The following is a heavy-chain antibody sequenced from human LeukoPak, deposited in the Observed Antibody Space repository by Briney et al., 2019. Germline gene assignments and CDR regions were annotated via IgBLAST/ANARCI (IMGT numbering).Heavy chain of an antibody. CDR2: IYYSGST. CDR1: GGSISSSSYY. Sequence: SETLSLTCTVSGGSISSSSYYWGWIRQPPGKGLEWIGSIYYSGSTYYNPSLKSRVTISVDTSKNQFSLKLSSVTAADTAVYYCARQTDYYYDSSGYYQVLYYFDYWGQGTLVTVSS. J-gene: IGHJ4*02. V-gene: IGHV4-39*01. D-gene: IGHD3-22*01. CDR3: ARQTDYYYDSSGYYQVLYYFDY.